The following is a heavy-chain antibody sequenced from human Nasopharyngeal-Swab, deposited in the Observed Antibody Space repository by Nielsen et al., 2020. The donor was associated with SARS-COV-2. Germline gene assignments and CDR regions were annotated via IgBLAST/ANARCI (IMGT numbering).Heavy chain of an antibody. Sequence: GESLKISCAASGFTFSSYWMSWVRQAPGKGLEWVANIKQDGSAKYYVDSVKGRFTISRDNAKNSLYLQMNSLRAEDTAVYYCARDSGSSSSFDEYYYYGMDVWGQGTTVTVSS. CDR2: IKQDGSAK. V-gene: IGHV3-7*01. CDR1: GFTFSSYW. CDR3: ARDSGSSSSFDEYYYYGMDV. J-gene: IGHJ6*02. D-gene: IGHD6-13*01.